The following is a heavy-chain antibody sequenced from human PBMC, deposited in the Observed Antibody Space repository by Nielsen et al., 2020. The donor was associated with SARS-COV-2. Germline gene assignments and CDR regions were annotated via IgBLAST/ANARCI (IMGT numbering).Heavy chain of an antibody. V-gene: IGHV3-30*03. D-gene: IGHD1-26*01. CDR2: ISYDGSNK. CDR3: ALSGSYSSYFDY. Sequence: GESLKISCAASGFTFSNYGMHWVRQAPGKGLEWVAVISYDGSNKYYADSVKGRFTISRDNSKNTLYLQMNSLRPEDTAVYYCALSGSYSSYFDYWGQGTLVTVSS. CDR1: GFTFSNYG. J-gene: IGHJ4*02.